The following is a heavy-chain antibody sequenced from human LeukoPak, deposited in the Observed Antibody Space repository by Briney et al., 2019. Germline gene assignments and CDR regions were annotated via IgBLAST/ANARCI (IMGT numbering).Heavy chain of an antibody. D-gene: IGHD5-18*01. CDR3: ARAFPVGLWVDY. CDR2: INPSGGST. J-gene: IGHJ4*02. CDR1: GYTFTGYY. V-gene: IGHV1-46*01. Sequence: GASVKVSCKASGYTFTGYYMHWVRQAPGQGLEWMGIINPSGGSTSYAQKFQGRVTMTRDMSTSTVYMELSSLRSEDTAVYYCARAFPVGLWVDYWGQGTLVTVSS.